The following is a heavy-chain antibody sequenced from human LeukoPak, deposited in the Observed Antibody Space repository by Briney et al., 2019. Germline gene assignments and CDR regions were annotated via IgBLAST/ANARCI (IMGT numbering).Heavy chain of an antibody. CDR1: GFTFSSYV. V-gene: IGHV3-23*01. D-gene: IGHD6-13*01. CDR2: IIGSGGGT. J-gene: IGHJ4*02. Sequence: PGGSLRLSCAASGFTFSSYVMSWVRQVPGKGREWVSAIIGSGGGTYYADSVKGRFTISRDNSKNTLYLQTTSLRAEDTALYYCARRGAAGTYYFDYWGQGTLVTVSS. CDR3: ARRGAAGTYYFDY.